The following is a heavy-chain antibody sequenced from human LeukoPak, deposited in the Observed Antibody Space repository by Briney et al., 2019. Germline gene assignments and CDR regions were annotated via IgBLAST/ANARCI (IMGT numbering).Heavy chain of an antibody. Sequence: GGSLRLSCAASGFTFDDYGMSWVRQAPGKGLEWVSGINWNGGSTGYADSVKGRFTISRDNAKNSLYLQMNSLRAEDTAVYYCARDLPGYSYADDAFDIWGQGAMVTVSS. CDR3: ARDLPGYSYADDAFDI. V-gene: IGHV3-20*04. J-gene: IGHJ3*02. CDR2: INWNGGST. D-gene: IGHD5-18*01. CDR1: GFTFDDYG.